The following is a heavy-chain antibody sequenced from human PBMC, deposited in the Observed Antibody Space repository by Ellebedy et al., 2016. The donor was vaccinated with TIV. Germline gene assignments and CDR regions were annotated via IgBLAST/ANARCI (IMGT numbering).Heavy chain of an antibody. Sequence: PGGSLRLSCAASGFTFKSYAMSWVRQAPGKGLEWVSVIYSGGDTYYAESVKGRFTISRDNSKNTLYLQMNSLKAEDTAVYYCTRYRWNHGQYWGQGTLVTVSS. CDR1: GFTFKSYA. CDR3: TRYRWNHGQY. V-gene: IGHV3-53*01. D-gene: IGHD1-14*01. J-gene: IGHJ4*02. CDR2: IYSGGDT.